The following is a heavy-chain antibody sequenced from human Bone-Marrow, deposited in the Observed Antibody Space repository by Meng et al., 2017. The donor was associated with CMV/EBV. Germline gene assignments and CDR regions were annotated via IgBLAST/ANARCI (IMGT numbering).Heavy chain of an antibody. CDR1: SYS. CDR3: ARDLKYYDILTGYWPHAYFDY. V-gene: IGHV3-21*01. D-gene: IGHD3-9*01. CDR2: ISSSSSYI. J-gene: IGHJ4*02. Sequence: SYSMNWVRQAPGKGLEWVSSISSSSSYIYYADSVKGRFTISRDNAKNSLYLQMNSLRAEGTAVYYCARDLKYYDILTGYWPHAYFDYWGQGTLVTVSS.